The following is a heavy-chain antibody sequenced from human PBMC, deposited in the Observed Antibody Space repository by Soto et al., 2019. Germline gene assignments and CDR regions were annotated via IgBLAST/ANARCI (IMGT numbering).Heavy chain of an antibody. CDR1: GFTFNNYY. J-gene: IGHJ4*02. CDR3: GRGYGGTH. D-gene: IGHD2-15*01. V-gene: IGHV3-7*05. Sequence: EVQLVESGGGLVQPGGSLRLSCAASGFTFNNYYMVWVRQAPGRGLEWVANINHDGSAKYYVDSVKGRFTNSRDNAKSSLYLQINSLRAEDTATYYCGRGYGGTHWGQGSLVTVSS. CDR2: INHDGSAK.